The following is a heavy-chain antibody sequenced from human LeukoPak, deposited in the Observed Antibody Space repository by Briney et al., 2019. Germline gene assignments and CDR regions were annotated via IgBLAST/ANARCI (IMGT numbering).Heavy chain of an antibody. CDR3: ATSDSSWHSFDY. V-gene: IGHV1-24*01. J-gene: IGHJ4*02. CDR1: GYTFTSHG. Sequence: ASVKVSCKASGYTFTSHGFSWVRQAPGQGLEWMGGFDPEDGETIYAQKFQGRVTMTEDTSTDTAYMELSSLRSEDTAVYYCATSDSSWHSFDYWGQGTLVTVSS. D-gene: IGHD6-13*01. CDR2: FDPEDGET.